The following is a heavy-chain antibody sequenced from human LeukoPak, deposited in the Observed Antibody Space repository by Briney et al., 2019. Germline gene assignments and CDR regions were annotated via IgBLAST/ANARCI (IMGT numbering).Heavy chain of an antibody. D-gene: IGHD2-2*01. V-gene: IGHV3-23*01. CDR3: AIYCSTTTFYSSPTWFDT. J-gene: IGHJ5*01. Sequence: PGGSLRLSCAASGFTFSSDGMSWVRQAPGKGLEWISGISGSGAKTYYADSVKGRFTISRDNSKNTLYLQMNSLRADDTAVYYCAIYCSTTTFYSSPTWFDTSGHGALVTVSS. CDR1: GFTFSSDG. CDR2: ISGSGAKT.